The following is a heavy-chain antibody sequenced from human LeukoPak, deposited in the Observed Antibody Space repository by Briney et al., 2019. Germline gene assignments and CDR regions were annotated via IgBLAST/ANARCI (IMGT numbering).Heavy chain of an antibody. J-gene: IGHJ4*02. V-gene: IGHV3-9*02. CDR2: ISWNRGST. D-gene: IGHD6-19*01. Sequence: GGSLRLSCAGSGVISNNYATHWVRQPPGKGLEWVSGISWNRGSTDYAHSVKGRFSISRDNAKNSLYLQMNSLRVEDTAYYYCAKDNRRHYTSGPNPDSLHWGQGALVTVSS. CDR1: GVISNNYA. CDR3: AKDNRRHYTSGPNPDSLH.